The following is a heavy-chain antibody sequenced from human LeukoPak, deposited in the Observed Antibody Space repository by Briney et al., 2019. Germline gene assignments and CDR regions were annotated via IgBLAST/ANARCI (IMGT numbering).Heavy chain of an antibody. V-gene: IGHV3-7*01. CDR2: INHDESDK. CDR1: GFIEWNLR. Sequence: GGSVSLFCAASGFIEWNLRVIGARPPRGGGLKWVTNINHDESDKNYVDSAKGRFNIHRDNAKNSLYLQINSLRDEDTAVYDCARQALALDYWGKGTLVTVSS. CDR3: ARQALALDY. D-gene: IGHD3-16*02. J-gene: IGHJ4*02.